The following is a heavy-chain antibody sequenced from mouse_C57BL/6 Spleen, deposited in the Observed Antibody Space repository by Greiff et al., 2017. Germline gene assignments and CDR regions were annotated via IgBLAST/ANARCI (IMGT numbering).Heavy chain of an antibody. D-gene: IGHD1-1*01. CDR3: TTPGSSGYFDY. CDR2: IDPENGDT. CDR1: GFNIKDDS. V-gene: IGHV14-4*01. Sequence: VQLQQSGAELVRPGASVKLSCTASGFNIKDDSMHWVKQRPEQGLEWIGWIDPENGDTEYASKFQGKATITADTSSNTAYLQLSSLTSEDTAVYYCTTPGSSGYFDYGGQGTTLTVSS. J-gene: IGHJ2*01.